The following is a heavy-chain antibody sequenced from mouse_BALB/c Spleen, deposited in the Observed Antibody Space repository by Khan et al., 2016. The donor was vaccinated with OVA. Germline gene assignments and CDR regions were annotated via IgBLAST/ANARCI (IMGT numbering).Heavy chain of an antibody. CDR1: GFTFSGFG. CDR3: TRSIIATWYIDV. Sequence: EVELVESGGGLVQPGGSRKLSCAASGFTFSGFGMHWVRQAPEKGLEWVAYIRFGSATIYYADTVKGRFTISRDNPKNTLFLQMNSLRSEDTARSYCTRSIIATWYIDVWGAGTTVTVSS. CDR2: IRFGSATI. J-gene: IGHJ1*01. D-gene: IGHD1-1*01. V-gene: IGHV5-17*02.